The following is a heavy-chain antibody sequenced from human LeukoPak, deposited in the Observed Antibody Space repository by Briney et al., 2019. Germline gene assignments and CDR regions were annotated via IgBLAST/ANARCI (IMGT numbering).Heavy chain of an antibody. CDR1: GYTFTGYY. Sequence: GASVKVSCKASGYTFTGYYMHWVRQAPGQGLEWMGRINPNSGGTNYAQKFQGRVTMTRDMSTSTAYMELSSLRSEDTAVYYCARAVKDSSGWYYFDYWGQGTLVTVSS. D-gene: IGHD6-19*01. J-gene: IGHJ4*02. V-gene: IGHV1-2*02. CDR2: INPNSGGT. CDR3: ARAVKDSSGWYYFDY.